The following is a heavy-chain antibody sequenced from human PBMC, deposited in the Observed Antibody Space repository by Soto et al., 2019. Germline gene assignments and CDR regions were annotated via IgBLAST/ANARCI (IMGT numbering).Heavy chain of an antibody. CDR2: INPSGGHT. D-gene: IGHD2-21*02. V-gene: IGHV1-46*01. J-gene: IGHJ4*01. Sequence: ASVKVSCKASGNTFTNYYIHWVRQAPGQGLELMGTINPSGGHTTYSQNFLGRVTMTRDTSTSTLYMELTSLTSDDTAVYYCARGGHVVVVTAAFDYWG. CDR3: ARGGHVVVVTAAFDY. CDR1: GNTFTNYY.